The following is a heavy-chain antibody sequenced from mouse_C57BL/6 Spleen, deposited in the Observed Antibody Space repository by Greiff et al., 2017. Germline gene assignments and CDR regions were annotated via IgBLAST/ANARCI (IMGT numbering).Heavy chain of an antibody. Sequence: VQLKQSGPELVKPGASVKIPCKASGYTFTDYNMDWVKQSHGKSLEWIGDINPNNGGTIYNQKFKGKATLTVDKSSSTAYMELRSLTSEDTAVYYCARRYDGYYVFAYWGQGTLVTVS. V-gene: IGHV1-18*01. J-gene: IGHJ3*01. CDR1: GYTFTDYN. CDR3: ARRYDGYYVFAY. D-gene: IGHD2-3*01. CDR2: INPNNGGT.